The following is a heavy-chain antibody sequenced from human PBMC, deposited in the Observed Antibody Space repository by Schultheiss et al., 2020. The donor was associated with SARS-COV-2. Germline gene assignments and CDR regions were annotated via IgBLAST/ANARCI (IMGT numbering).Heavy chain of an antibody. CDR2: IYTSGST. Sequence: SETLSLTCTVSGGSISSGDYYWSWIRQPPGKGLEWIGRIYTSGSTNYNPSLKSRVTISVDTSKNQFSLKLSSVTAADTAVYYCARELYYYDSSGYHRRFDPWGQGTLVTV. CDR3: ARELYYYDSSGYHRRFDP. V-gene: IGHV4-61*02. D-gene: IGHD3-22*01. CDR1: GGSISSGDYY. J-gene: IGHJ5*02.